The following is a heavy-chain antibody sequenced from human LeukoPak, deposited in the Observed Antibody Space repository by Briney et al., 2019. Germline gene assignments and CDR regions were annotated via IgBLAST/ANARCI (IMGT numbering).Heavy chain of an antibody. D-gene: IGHD2-15*01. CDR1: GYTFTGYY. CDR3: ARGGCSGGSCYYYMDV. CDR2: INPNSGGT. J-gene: IGHJ6*03. Sequence: GASVKVSCKASGYTFTGYYMHWVRQAPGQGLEWMGWINPNSGGTNYAQKFQGRVTMTRDTSISTAYMELSRLRSDDTAVYYCARGGCSGGSCYYYMDVWGKGTTVTISS. V-gene: IGHV1-2*02.